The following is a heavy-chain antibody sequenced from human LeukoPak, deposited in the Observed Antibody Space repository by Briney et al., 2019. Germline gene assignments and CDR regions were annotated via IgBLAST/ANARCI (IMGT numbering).Heavy chain of an antibody. D-gene: IGHD6-13*01. CDR3: AKDRYSSSWYVFDY. CDR1: GFSFDDYA. CDR2: ISWNSGSI. J-gene: IGHJ4*02. Sequence: RSGRSLRLSCAASGFSFDDYAMHWVRHAQGKGLEWVSGISWNSGSIGYADSVKGRFTISRDNAKNFLYLQMNSLRAEDMALYYCAKDRYSSSWYVFDYWGQGTLVTVSS. V-gene: IGHV3-9*03.